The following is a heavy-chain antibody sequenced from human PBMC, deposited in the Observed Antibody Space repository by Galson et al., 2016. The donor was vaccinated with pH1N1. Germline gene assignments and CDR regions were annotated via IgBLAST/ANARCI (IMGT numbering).Heavy chain of an antibody. CDR3: ARGLAVAGTFYFDP. V-gene: IGHV4-61*09. CDR1: GGSISSGSSY. D-gene: IGHD6-19*01. J-gene: IGHJ4*02. CDR2: IYTSGST. Sequence: TLSLTCTVSGGSISSGSSYWSWIRQPAGRGLEWIGYIYTSGSTNYNPSLKSRVTISVDTSKNQFSLKLSSVTAADTAVYYCARGLAVAGTFYFDPWGQGTLVTVSS.